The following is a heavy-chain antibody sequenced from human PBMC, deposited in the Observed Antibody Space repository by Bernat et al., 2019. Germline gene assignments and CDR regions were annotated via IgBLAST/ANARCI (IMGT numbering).Heavy chain of an antibody. D-gene: IGHD5-24*01. V-gene: IGHV3-15*07. CDR2: IKSNTDGGTT. CDR1: GFTFSNAW. J-gene: IGHJ5*02. Sequence: EVQLVESGGGLVKPGGSLRLSCAASGFTFSNAWMNWVRQAPGKGLEWVGRIKSNTDGGTTDHAAPVKGRFTISRDDSKNTLYLQMNSLKTEDTAVYYRVWGWLQGTAWGQGTLVTVSS. CDR3: VWGWLQGTA.